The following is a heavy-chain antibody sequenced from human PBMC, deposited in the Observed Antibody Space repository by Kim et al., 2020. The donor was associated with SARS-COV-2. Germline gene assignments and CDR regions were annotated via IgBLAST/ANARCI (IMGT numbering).Heavy chain of an antibody. Sequence: ASVKVSCKASGYTFTSYGISWVRQAPGQGLEWMGWISAYNGNTNYAQKLQGRVTMTTDTSTSTAYTELRSLRSDDTAVYYCARDGGGLLWFGESYYGMDVWGQGTTVTVSS. CDR1: GYTFTSYG. CDR3: ARDGGGLLWFGESYYGMDV. CDR2: ISAYNGNT. V-gene: IGHV1-18*01. D-gene: IGHD3-10*01. J-gene: IGHJ6*02.